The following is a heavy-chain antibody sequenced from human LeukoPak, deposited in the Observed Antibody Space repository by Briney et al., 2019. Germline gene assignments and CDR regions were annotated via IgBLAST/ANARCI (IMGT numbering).Heavy chain of an antibody. CDR3: ARRIVGATSAYYFDY. CDR1: GFTASSTY. J-gene: IGHJ4*02. CDR2: IYSGGST. Sequence: SGGSLRLSCAASGFTASSTYMGWVRQAPGKGLEWVSVIYSGGSTYYVDSVKGRFTISRDNSKNTLYLQMNSLRAEDTAVYYCARRIVGATSAYYFDYWGQGTLVTVSS. D-gene: IGHD1-26*01. V-gene: IGHV3-66*04.